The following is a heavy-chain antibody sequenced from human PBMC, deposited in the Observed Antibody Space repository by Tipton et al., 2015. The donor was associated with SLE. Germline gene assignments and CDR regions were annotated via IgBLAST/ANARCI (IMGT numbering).Heavy chain of an antibody. CDR3: ARVVKPPVTTFDS. D-gene: IGHD4-17*01. Sequence: LRLSCTVYGGSFSGYYWSWIRQPPGKGLEWIGYIYYSGSTNYNPSLKSRVTISVDTSKNQFSLKLSSVTAADTAVYYCARVVKPPVTTFDSWGQGTLVTVSS. CDR2: IYYSGST. V-gene: IGHV4-59*01. J-gene: IGHJ4*02. CDR1: GGSFSGYY.